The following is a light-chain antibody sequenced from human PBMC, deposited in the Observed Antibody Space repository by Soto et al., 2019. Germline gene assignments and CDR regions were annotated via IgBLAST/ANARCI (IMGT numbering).Light chain of an antibody. Sequence: QSVLTQAPSASGTPGQTVTFSCSGSSSNIGGNYVYWYRQLPGTAPKLLIYRNNQRPSGVPDRFSGSKSGTSASLAISGLWSEDEADYYCAVWDDSLSGVVFGGGTKLTVL. CDR3: AVWDDSLSGVV. J-gene: IGLJ2*01. V-gene: IGLV1-47*03. CDR2: RNN. CDR1: SSNIGGNY.